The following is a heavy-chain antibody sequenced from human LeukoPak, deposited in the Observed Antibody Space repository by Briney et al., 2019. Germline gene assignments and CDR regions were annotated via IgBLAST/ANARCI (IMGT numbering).Heavy chain of an antibody. J-gene: IGHJ4*02. V-gene: IGHV4-59*08. CDR3: ARRKEMATIGFDY. Sequence: SEILSLTCTVSGGSISSYYWSWIRQPPGKGLEWIGYIYYSGSTNYNPSLKSRVTISVDTSKNQFSLKLSSVTAADTAVYYCARRKEMATIGFDYWGQGTLVTVSS. CDR2: IYYSGST. D-gene: IGHD5-24*01. CDR1: GGSISSYY.